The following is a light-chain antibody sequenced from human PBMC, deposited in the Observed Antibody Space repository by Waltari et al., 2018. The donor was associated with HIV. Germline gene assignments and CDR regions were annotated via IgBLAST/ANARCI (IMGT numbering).Light chain of an antibody. CDR3: QQYYTTPVT. J-gene: IGKJ2*01. Sequence: DIQMTQSPSSLSASVGDRVTIACRASQTITTYLNWYQQKPGKAPKLLLYAASRLESGVPSRFSGSGSGTDYTLTISSLQPEDFATYYCQQYYTTPVTFGQGTKLAIK. CDR2: AAS. V-gene: IGKV1-NL1*01. CDR1: QTITTY.